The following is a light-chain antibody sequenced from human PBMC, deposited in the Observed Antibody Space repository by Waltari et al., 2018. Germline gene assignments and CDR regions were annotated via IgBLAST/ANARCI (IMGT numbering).Light chain of an antibody. Sequence: QVVVTQEPSLTVSPGGTVTLTCGSSTGAVTSGQFPYWFLQKPGQAPRKRVYDTSNKHPWEPARLSGSLLGGKAALALSGAQPEEEAEYYCSVSYSGHVIFGGGTKLTVL. CDR2: DTS. CDR1: TGAVTSGQF. J-gene: IGLJ2*01. V-gene: IGLV7-46*01. CDR3: SVSYSGHVI.